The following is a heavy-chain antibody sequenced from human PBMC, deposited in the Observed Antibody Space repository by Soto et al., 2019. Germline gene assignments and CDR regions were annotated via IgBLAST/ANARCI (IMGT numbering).Heavy chain of an antibody. D-gene: IGHD6-13*01. CDR2: INHSGST. Sequence: PSQTLSLPCAVDYGSCIGFCWSCISKPPGKGLEWIGEINHSGSTNYNPSLKSRVTISVDTSKNQFSLKLSSVTAADTAVYYCASGTLIAAAGTYQYFQYWGQGTLVTVSS. CDR1: YGSCIGFC. CDR3: ASGTLIAAAGTYQYFQY. V-gene: IGHV4-34*01. J-gene: IGHJ1*01.